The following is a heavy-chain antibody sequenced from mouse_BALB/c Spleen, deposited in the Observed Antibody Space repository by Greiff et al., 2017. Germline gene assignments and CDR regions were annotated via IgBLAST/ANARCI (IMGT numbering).Heavy chain of an antibody. CDR1: GFAFSSYD. J-gene: IGHJ1*01. Sequence: EVKLMESGGGLVKPGGSLKLSCAASGFAFSSYDMSWVRQTPEKRLEWVAYISSGGGSTYYPDTVKGRFTISRDNAKNTLYLQMSSLKSEDTAMYYCARHVGYVTYFDVWGAGTTVTVSS. CDR2: ISSGGGST. D-gene: IGHD1-2*01. CDR3: ARHVGYVTYFDV. V-gene: IGHV5-12-1*01.